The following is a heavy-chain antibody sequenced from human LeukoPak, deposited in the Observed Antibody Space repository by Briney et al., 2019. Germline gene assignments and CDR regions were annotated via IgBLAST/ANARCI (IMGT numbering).Heavy chain of an antibody. CDR3: ARGPCRRDWFDP. J-gene: IGHJ5*02. V-gene: IGHV4-59*01. CDR2: IYYSGST. CDR1: GGSISSYY. Sequence: SETLSLTCTVSGGSISSYYWSWIRQPPGKGLEWIGYIYYSGSTNYNPSLKSRVTISVDTSKNQFSLKLSSVTAADTAVYYCARGPCRRDWFDPWGQGTLVTVSS.